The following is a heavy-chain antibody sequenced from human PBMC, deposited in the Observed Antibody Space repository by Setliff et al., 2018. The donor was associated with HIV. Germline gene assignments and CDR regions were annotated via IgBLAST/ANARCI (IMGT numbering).Heavy chain of an antibody. J-gene: IGHJ6*03. V-gene: IGHV1-46*03. CDR3: AREARYQDRYYYYMDV. CDR1: GYTFTSYG. CDR2: INPSGGST. Sequence: GASVKVSCKASGYTFTSYGVTWVRQAPGQGLEWMGIINPSGGSTTYAQKFQGRVTMTRDTSASTVYMELSSLRSEDTAMYYCAREARYQDRYYYYMDVWGKGTTVTVSS. D-gene: IGHD1-20*01.